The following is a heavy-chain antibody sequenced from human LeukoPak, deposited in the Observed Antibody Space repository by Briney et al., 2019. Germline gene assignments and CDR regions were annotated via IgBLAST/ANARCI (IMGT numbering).Heavy chain of an antibody. CDR1: GFTFSSFD. D-gene: IGHD5-18*01. J-gene: IGHJ4*02. V-gene: IGHV3-48*03. CDR2: ISHSGLAV. CDR3: TRGLPTSY. Sequence: GGSLRLSCAASGFTFSSFDMNWVRQAPGKGLEWVAYISHSGLAVYYADSVRGRFTISRNNARNSLFLQMSSLRVEDTAVYYCTRGLPTSYWGQGTLVTVSS.